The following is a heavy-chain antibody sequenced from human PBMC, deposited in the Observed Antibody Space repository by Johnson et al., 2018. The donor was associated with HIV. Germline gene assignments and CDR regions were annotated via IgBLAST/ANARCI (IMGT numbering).Heavy chain of an antibody. CDR2: LRSNGGST. D-gene: IGHD3-22*01. CDR1: GFTFSSYA. CDR3: AKGSGYYAAFDS. V-gene: IGHV3-64*04. Sequence: QVQLVESGGGLVQPGGSLRLSCAASGFTFSSYAMHWVRQAPGKGLEYVSALRSNGGSTYYEDSVKGRFTISRDDSKNTLYLQMNSLNVEDTALYYCAKGSGYYAAFDSWGQGTMVTVSS. J-gene: IGHJ3*02.